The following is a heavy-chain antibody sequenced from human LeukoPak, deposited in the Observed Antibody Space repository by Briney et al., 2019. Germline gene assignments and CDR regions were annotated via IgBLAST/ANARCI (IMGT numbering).Heavy chain of an antibody. Sequence: PGGSLRLSCAASGITSSSYGMHWVRQAPGKGLEWVALIRYDGSNKYYADSVKGRFTISRDNAKNSLYLQMNSLRAEDTAVYYCARGELPSFDYWGQGTLVTVSS. D-gene: IGHD1-26*01. J-gene: IGHJ4*02. V-gene: IGHV3-30*02. CDR2: IRYDGSNK. CDR1: GITSSSYG. CDR3: ARGELPSFDY.